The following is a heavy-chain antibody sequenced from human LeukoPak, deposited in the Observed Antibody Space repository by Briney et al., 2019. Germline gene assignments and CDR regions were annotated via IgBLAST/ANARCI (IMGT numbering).Heavy chain of an antibody. Sequence: GGSLRLSCAASGFTLSSYWMTWIRQAPGKGLEWVANNKEDGTDKYYPDSLKGRFTISRDNTKNSLFLQLNSLRAEDTAVYYCVRDRGWFHFDLWGQGTLVTVSS. J-gene: IGHJ4*02. D-gene: IGHD3-10*01. CDR1: GFTLSSYW. CDR3: VRDRGWFHFDL. V-gene: IGHV3-7*01. CDR2: NKEDGTDK.